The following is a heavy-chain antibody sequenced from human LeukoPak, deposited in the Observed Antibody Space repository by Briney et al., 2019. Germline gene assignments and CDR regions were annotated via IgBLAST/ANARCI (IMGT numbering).Heavy chain of an antibody. CDR3: ARSVRTIAAAWHDAFDI. D-gene: IGHD6-13*01. V-gene: IGHV4-39*01. CDR1: GGSISSSSYY. Sequence: SETLSLTCTVSGGSISSSSYYWGWIRQPPGKGLAWIGSIYYSGSTYYNPSLKSRVTISVDTSKNQFSLKLSSVTAADTAVYYCARSVRTIAAAWHDAFDIWGQGTMVAVSS. J-gene: IGHJ3*02. CDR2: IYYSGST.